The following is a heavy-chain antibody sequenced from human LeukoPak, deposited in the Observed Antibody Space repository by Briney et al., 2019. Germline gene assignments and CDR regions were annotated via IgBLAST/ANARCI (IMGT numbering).Heavy chain of an antibody. CDR2: INHSGST. CDR3: AREPMELRHYFDY. V-gene: IGHV4-34*01. Sequence: SETLSLTCAVYGGSFSGYYRSWIRQPPGKGLEWIGEINHSGSTNYNPSLKSRVTISVDTSKNQFSLKLSSVTAADTAVYYCAREPMELRHYFDYWGQGTLVTVSS. CDR1: GGSFSGYY. D-gene: IGHD1-7*01. J-gene: IGHJ4*02.